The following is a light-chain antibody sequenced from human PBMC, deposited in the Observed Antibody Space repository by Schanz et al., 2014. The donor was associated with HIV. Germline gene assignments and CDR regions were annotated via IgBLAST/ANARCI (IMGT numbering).Light chain of an antibody. V-gene: IGLV1-47*01. CDR1: SSNIGSNY. J-gene: IGLJ3*02. Sequence: QSVLTQPPSASGTPGQRVTISCSGSSSNIGSNYVYWYQQLPGTAPKLLIYRNNQRPSGVPDRFSGSKSGTSASLAISGLQSEDESDFFCATWDDSLEGWVFGGGTKVTVL. CDR2: RNN. CDR3: ATWDDSLEGWV.